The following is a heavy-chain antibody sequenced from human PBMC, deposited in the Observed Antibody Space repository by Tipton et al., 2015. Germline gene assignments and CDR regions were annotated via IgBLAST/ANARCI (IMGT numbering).Heavy chain of an antibody. J-gene: IGHJ4*02. V-gene: IGHV3-23*01. CDR3: AKEGHSSGSYTSRGTYFDY. Sequence: SLRLSCAASGFSVRSNYMSWVRQAPGKGLEWVSLISWDAAGTNYADSVRGRFTISRDNSKSTLYLQMDSLRAEDTAVYYCAKEGHSSGSYTSRGTYFDYWGQGTLVTVSS. D-gene: IGHD6-19*01. CDR2: ISWDAAGT. CDR1: GFSVRSNY.